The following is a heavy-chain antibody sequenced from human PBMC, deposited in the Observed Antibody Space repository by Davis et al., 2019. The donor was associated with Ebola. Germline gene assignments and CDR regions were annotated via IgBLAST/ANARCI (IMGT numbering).Heavy chain of an antibody. Sequence: GESLKISCVASGFNFRTYSMHWVRQAPGKGLEWVASISYDGNKEYYADSGRGRFTISRDSSKNTVYLQMDSLRIDDTAVYFCVRDGVIILTAFYGDVYWGQGTLVTVSS. V-gene: IGHV3-30-3*01. CDR1: GFNFRTYS. D-gene: IGHD3-3*01. CDR2: ISYDGNKE. CDR3: VRDGVIILTAFYGDVY. J-gene: IGHJ4*02.